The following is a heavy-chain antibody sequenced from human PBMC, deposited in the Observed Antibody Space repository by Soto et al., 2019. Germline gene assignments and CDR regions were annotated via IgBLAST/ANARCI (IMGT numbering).Heavy chain of an antibody. Sequence: PGGSLRLSCAASGFTVSSSYMSWVRQAPGKGLEWVSIIDSVGSTCSADSVKGRFTISRDNSKNTLYLQMNSLRAEDTAVYYCARGVPITPGTFDYRGQGTLVTFSS. CDR1: GFTVSSSY. V-gene: IGHV3-53*01. CDR2: IDSVGST. CDR3: ARGVPITPGTFDY. D-gene: IGHD5-12*01. J-gene: IGHJ4*02.